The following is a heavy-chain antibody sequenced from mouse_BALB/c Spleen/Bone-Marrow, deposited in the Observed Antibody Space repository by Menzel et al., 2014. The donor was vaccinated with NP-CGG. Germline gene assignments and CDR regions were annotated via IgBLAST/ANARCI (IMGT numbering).Heavy chain of an antibody. CDR3: ARELGRWYFDV. V-gene: IGHV1-54*01. CDR1: GYAFTNYL. D-gene: IGHD4-1*01. CDR2: INPGSGGT. J-gene: IGHJ1*01. Sequence: QVQLQQSGAELVRPGTSVKVSCKASGYAFTNYLIEWVKQRPGQGLEWIGVINPGSGGTNYNEKFKGKVTLTADKSSSTAYMQLSSLTSDDSAVYFCARELGRWYFDVWGAGTTVTVSS.